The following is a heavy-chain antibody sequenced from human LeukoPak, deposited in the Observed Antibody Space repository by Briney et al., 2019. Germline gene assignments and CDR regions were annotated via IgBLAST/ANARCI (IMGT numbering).Heavy chain of an antibody. Sequence: QAGGSVRLSCAASGFTFDDYAMHWVRQAPGKGLEWVSGISWNSGSIGYADSVKGRFTISRDNAKNSLYLQMNSLRAEDTALYYCARGPGGSYSLLYFDYWGQGTLVTVSS. D-gene: IGHD1-26*01. J-gene: IGHJ4*02. CDR1: GFTFDDYA. CDR3: ARGPGGSYSLLYFDY. V-gene: IGHV3-9*01. CDR2: ISWNSGSI.